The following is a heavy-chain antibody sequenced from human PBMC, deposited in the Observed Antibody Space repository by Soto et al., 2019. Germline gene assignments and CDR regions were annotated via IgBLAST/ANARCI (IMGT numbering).Heavy chain of an antibody. D-gene: IGHD5-18*01. CDR2: VNGAGTT. V-gene: IGHV3-23*01. J-gene: IGHJ4*02. CDR3: ARDQIGYGRFDY. CDR1: GFTFTSYV. Sequence: GGSLRLSCAASGFTFTSYVMSWVRQAPGKGLEWVSAVNGAGTTYYTDSVKGRFTISRDNSKNTLYLQTSSLRAEDTGVYFCARDQIGYGRFDYWGQGTQVTVSS.